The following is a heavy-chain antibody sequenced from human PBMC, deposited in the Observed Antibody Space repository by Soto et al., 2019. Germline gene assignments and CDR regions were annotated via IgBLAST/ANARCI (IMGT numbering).Heavy chain of an antibody. V-gene: IGHV1-69*04. J-gene: IGHJ6*02. D-gene: IGHD3-10*01. CDR2: IIPILGIA. CDR3: ARDQSGPGYYYYGMDV. CDR1: GGTFSSYT. Sequence: SVKVSCKASGGTFSSYTISWVRQAPGQGLEWMGRIIPILGIANYAQKFQGRVTITADKSTSTAYMELSSLRSEDTAVYYCARDQSGPGYYYYGMDVWGQGTTVTVSS.